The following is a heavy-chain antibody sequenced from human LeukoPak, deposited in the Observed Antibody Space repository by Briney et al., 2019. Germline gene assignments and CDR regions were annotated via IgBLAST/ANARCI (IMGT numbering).Heavy chain of an antibody. V-gene: IGHV3-74*01. CDR3: GRGMRDYYGLDY. CDR1: GFIFNNFW. D-gene: IGHD3-10*01. CDR2: TNSDESTT. Sequence: GGSLRLSCAASGFIFNNFWMHWVRQVPGKGLVWVSHTNSDESTTDYADSVRGRFTISRDNAKNTLYLQMNRLTVEDTAVYYCGRGMRDYYGLDYWGQGILVTVSS. J-gene: IGHJ4*02.